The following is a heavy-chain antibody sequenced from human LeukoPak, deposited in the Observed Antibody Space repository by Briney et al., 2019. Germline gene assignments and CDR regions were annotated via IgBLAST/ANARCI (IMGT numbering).Heavy chain of an antibody. J-gene: IGHJ4*02. CDR2: INHSGST. Sequence: SETLSLTCAVSGGSISSNSYYWGWIRQPPGKGLEWIGEINHSGSTNYNPSLKSRVTISVDTSKNQFSLKLSSVTAADTAVYYCAREVIASKQDRLFDYWGQGTLVTVSS. V-gene: IGHV4-39*07. CDR3: AREVIASKQDRLFDY. D-gene: IGHD2-21*01. CDR1: GGSISSNSYY.